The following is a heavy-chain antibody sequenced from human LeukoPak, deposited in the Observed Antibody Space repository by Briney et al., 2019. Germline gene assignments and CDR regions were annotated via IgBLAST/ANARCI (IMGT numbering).Heavy chain of an antibody. CDR2: ISYYVGKK. J-gene: IGHJ4*02. Sequence: PGGSLRLSCAASGFTFSSYGMHWVRQAPGKGLEWVAVISYYVGKKYYADSVKGRFTISRDNSKNTLYLQMNSLRAEDTAVYYCAKDDYYDTSGYRDWGQGTLVTVSS. V-gene: IGHV3-30*18. D-gene: IGHD3-22*01. CDR3: AKDDYYDTSGYRD. CDR1: GFTFSSYG.